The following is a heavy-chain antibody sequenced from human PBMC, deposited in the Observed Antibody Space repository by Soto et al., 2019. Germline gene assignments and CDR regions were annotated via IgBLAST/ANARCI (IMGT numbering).Heavy chain of an antibody. Sequence: GSLRLSCAASGFTFSSYAMSWVRQAPGKGLEWVSGISGSGNTTYYADSVKVRFTISRDNSKNTLYLPMSGVRAEDTAIYDCAWQWLLLGAFDIWGQGTTVIV. V-gene: IGHV3-23*01. CDR2: ISGSGNTT. CDR3: AWQWLLLGAFDI. D-gene: IGHD6-19*01. CDR1: GFTFSSYA. J-gene: IGHJ3*02.